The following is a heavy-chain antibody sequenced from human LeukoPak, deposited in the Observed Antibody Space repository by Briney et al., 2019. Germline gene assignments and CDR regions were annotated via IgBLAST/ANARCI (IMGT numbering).Heavy chain of an antibody. CDR1: GFSFSDTT. CDR3: AKGGAEGGYFPT. J-gene: IGHJ1*01. CDR2: MKEDGSDE. V-gene: IGHV3-7*03. D-gene: IGHD1-26*01. Sequence: GGSLRLSCVASGFSFSDTTMSWVRQAAGQGLEWVARMKEDGSDENYVDSVKGRFTISRDNARNSLHLQMKSLRAEDTAVYFCAKGGAEGGYFPTWGQGILVIVSS.